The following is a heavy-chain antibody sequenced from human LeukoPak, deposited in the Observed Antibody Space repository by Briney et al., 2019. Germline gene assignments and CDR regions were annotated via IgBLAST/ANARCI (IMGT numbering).Heavy chain of an antibody. Sequence: GASVKASCKASGYXFTGYYIHWVRQAPGQGLEWLGWINPNSGGTNYAQKFQGRVTMTRDTSISTAYMELSRLRSDDTAVYYCARGPPTGYSSSQNYYYYGMDVWGQGTTVTVSS. J-gene: IGHJ6*02. CDR3: ARGPPTGYSSSQNYYYYGMDV. D-gene: IGHD6-13*01. CDR1: GYXFTGYY. V-gene: IGHV1-2*02. CDR2: INPNSGGT.